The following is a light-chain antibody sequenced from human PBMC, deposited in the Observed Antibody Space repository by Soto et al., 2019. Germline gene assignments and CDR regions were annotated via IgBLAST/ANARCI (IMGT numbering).Light chain of an antibody. J-gene: IGKJ1*01. CDR2: GAS. CDR3: QQYGSSPSGR. Sequence: EFVLTQSPGTLSLSPGERATLSCRASQSFGSTSLAWYQQKPGQSPRLLIYGASSRSTVIPDRFSGSGSGTDFTLTISRLEPEDFAVYYCQQYGSSPSGRFGQGTKVEI. V-gene: IGKV3-20*01. CDR1: QSFGSTS.